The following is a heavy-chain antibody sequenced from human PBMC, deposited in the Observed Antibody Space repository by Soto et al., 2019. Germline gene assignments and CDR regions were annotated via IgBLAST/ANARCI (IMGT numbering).Heavy chain of an antibody. Sequence: QVQLQESGPGLVKPSQTLSVTCTVSGDSITSGPYYWSWVRQLPGRGLEWIGYIYFRGNSYYNPSLKSRITISLDRSKNPFSLELNSVTAADTAVYYCARSGGSNSWYGVFDFWGQGTLVNVSS. CDR2: IYFRGNS. D-gene: IGHD2-15*01. CDR3: ARSGGSNSWYGVFDF. J-gene: IGHJ4*02. CDR1: GDSITSGPYY. V-gene: IGHV4-31*03.